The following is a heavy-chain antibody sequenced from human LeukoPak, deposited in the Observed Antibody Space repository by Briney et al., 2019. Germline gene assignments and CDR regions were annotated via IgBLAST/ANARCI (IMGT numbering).Heavy chain of an antibody. CDR1: GDSISTSNSY. V-gene: IGHV4-39*02. CDR3: ARDPAAGTRSYNWFDP. J-gene: IGHJ5*02. D-gene: IGHD6-13*01. Sequence: PSETLSLTCTVSGDSISTSNSYWGWIRQPPGKGLEWIGSIYYSGNTYYNASLKSRVTISVDTSKNQFSLKLTSVTAADTAVYYCARDPAAGTRSYNWFDPWGQGTLVTVSS. CDR2: IYYSGNT.